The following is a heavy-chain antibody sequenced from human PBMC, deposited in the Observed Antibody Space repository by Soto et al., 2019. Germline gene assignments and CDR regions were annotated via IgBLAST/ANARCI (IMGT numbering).Heavy chain of an antibody. CDR1: GFTVSSNY. J-gene: IGHJ5*02. Sequence: GGSLRLSCAASGFTVSSNYMSWVRQAPGKGLEWVSVIYSGGSTYYADSVKGRFTISRDNSKNTLYLQMNSLRAEDTAVYYCARDEYRITGTKYRFDPWGQGTLVTVSS. CDR2: IYSGGST. D-gene: IGHD1-20*01. CDR3: ARDEYRITGTKYRFDP. V-gene: IGHV3-66*01.